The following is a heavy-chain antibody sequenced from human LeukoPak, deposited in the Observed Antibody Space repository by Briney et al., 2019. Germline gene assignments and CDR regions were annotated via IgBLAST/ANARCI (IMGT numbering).Heavy chain of an antibody. CDR3: ARAGGTSHSYCTNGVCYPYYYYYMDV. V-gene: IGHV3-64*01. Sequence: GGSLRLSSAASGFTFSSYAMHWVRQAPGKGLEYVSAISSNGGSTYYANSVKGRFTISRDNSKNTLYLQMGSLRAEDMAVYYCARAGGTSHSYCTNGVCYPYYYYYMDVWGKGTTVTVSS. CDR2: ISSNGGST. D-gene: IGHD2-8*01. CDR1: GFTFSSYA. J-gene: IGHJ6*03.